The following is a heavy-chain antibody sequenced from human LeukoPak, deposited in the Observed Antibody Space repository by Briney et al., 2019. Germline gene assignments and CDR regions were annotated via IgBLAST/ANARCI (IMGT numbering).Heavy chain of an antibody. CDR2: IYYSGST. D-gene: IGHD3-22*01. CDR1: GGSFSSYY. Sequence: SETLSLTCAVYGGSFSSYYWSWIRQPPGKGLEWIGYIYYSGSTNYNPSLKSRVTMSVDTSKNQFSLKLSSVTAADTAVYYCARGYYDSSGYYYEDYWGQGTLVTVSS. J-gene: IGHJ4*02. V-gene: IGHV4-59*12. CDR3: ARGYYDSSGYYYEDY.